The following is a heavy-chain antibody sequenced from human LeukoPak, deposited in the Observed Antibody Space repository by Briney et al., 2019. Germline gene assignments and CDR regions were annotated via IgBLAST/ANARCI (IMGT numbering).Heavy chain of an antibody. D-gene: IGHD3-3*01. V-gene: IGHV1-2*02. J-gene: IGHJ5*02. CDR1: GYTFTGYY. CDR3: ARAENFWSGYRNWFDP. Sequence: ASVKVSCKASGYTFTGYYMHWVRQAPGQGLEWMGWINPNSGGTNYAQKLQGRVTMTRDTSISTAYMELSRLRSDDTAVYYCARAENFWSGYRNWFDPWGQGTLVTVSS. CDR2: INPNSGGT.